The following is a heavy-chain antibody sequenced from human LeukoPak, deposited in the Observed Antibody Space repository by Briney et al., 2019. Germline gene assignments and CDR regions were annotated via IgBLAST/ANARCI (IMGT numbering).Heavy chain of an antibody. CDR3: AKGLLWFGDPKNYMDV. J-gene: IGHJ6*03. Sequence: GGSLRLSCAASGFTFSSYAMSWVRQAPGKGLEWVSAISGSGGSTYYADSVKGRFTIPRDNSKNTLYLQMNSLRAEDTAVYYCAKGLLWFGDPKNYMDVWGKGTTVTVSS. V-gene: IGHV3-23*01. CDR1: GFTFSSYA. D-gene: IGHD3-10*01. CDR2: ISGSGGST.